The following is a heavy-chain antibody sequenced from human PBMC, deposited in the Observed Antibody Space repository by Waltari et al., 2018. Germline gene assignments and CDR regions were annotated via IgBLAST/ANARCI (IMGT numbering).Heavy chain of an antibody. CDR3: ARASRRGYYYDSSGYFQEHYFDY. Sequence: QVHLVQSGAEVKKPGASVKVSCKASGYTFTNHAIHWVRQAPGHRLEWMGWINVDKGKTIYSKEFHGRVTITRDTSATTVNMELSSLRSDDMAVYYCARASRRGYYYDSSGYFQEHYFDYWGQGALVTVSS. CDR1: GYTFTNHA. J-gene: IGHJ4*02. CDR2: INVDKGKT. V-gene: IGHV1-3*03. D-gene: IGHD3-22*01.